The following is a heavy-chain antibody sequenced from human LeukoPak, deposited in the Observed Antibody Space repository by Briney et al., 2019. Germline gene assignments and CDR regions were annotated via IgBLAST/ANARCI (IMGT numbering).Heavy chain of an antibody. CDR3: AKDIGNYYYYGMDV. Sequence: PGESLRLSCAASGFTVSSTDMSWVRQAPGKGLEWVSAVYSGGSTFYADSVKGRFTISRDNAKNSLYLQMNSLRAEDTALYYCAKDIGNYYYYGMDVWGQGTTVTVSS. D-gene: IGHD1-26*01. CDR1: GFTVSSTD. J-gene: IGHJ6*02. CDR2: VYSGGST. V-gene: IGHV3-53*05.